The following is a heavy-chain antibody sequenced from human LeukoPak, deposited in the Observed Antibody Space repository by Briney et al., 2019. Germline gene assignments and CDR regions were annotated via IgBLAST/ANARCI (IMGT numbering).Heavy chain of an antibody. CDR1: GGSFGNNC. D-gene: IGHD1-14*01. CDR2: ISSSGRV. V-gene: IGHV4-59*13. CDR3: AGYDHTNYLAY. J-gene: IGHJ4*02. Sequence: PSETLSLTCTVSGGSFGNNCWNWIRQSPERGLEWIGYISSSGRVDYTPSLRSRVTMSMDTSRNHLSLNLRSVTAADTAIYYCAGYDHTNYLAYWGRGTLVTVSS.